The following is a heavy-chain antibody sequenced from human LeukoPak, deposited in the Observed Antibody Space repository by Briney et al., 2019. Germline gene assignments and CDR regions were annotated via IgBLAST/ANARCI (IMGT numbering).Heavy chain of an antibody. D-gene: IGHD3-9*01. J-gene: IGHJ2*01. CDR2: IYYSGST. Sequence: SETLSLTCTVSGGSISSYYWSWIRQPPGKGLEWIGYIYYSGSTNYNPSLKSRVTISVDTSKNQFSLKLSSVTAADTAVYYCARVLVLTGWDFDLWGRGTLVTVSS. CDR3: ARVLVLTGWDFDL. CDR1: GGSISSYY. V-gene: IGHV4-59*01.